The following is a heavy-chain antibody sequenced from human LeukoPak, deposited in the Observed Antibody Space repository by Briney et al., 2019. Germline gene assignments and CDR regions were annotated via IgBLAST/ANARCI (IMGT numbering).Heavy chain of an antibody. CDR2: ISAYNGNT. Sequence: GASVKVSCKASGYTFTSYDINWVRQATGQGLEWMGWISAYNGNTNYAQKLQGRVTMTTDTSTSTAYMELRSLRSDDTAVYYCFLIAAAGTPVNWFDPWGQGTLVTVSS. CDR3: FLIAAAGTPVNWFDP. CDR1: GYTFTSYD. D-gene: IGHD6-13*01. J-gene: IGHJ5*02. V-gene: IGHV1-18*01.